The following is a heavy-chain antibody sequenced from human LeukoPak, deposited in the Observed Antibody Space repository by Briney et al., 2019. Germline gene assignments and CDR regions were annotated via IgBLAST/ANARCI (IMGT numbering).Heavy chain of an antibody. V-gene: IGHV3-23*01. CDR1: GFTFSSYA. Sequence: GGSLRLSCAASGFTFSSYAMSWVRQAPGKGLEWVSAISGSGGSTYYADSVKGRFTISRDNSKNTLYLQMNSLRAEDTAVYYCAKALRITIFGVVITSCFDYWGQGTLVTVSS. CDR3: AKALRITIFGVVITSCFDY. CDR2: ISGSGGST. D-gene: IGHD3-3*01. J-gene: IGHJ4*02.